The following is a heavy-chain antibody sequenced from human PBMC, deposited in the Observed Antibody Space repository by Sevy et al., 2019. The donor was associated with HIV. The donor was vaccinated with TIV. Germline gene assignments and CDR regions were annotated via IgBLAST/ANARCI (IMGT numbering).Heavy chain of an antibody. CDR2: INHSGST. CDR3: ARGYSSSWTDYYYYYGMDV. Sequence: SETLSLTCAVYGGSFSGYYWSWIRQPPGKGLEWIGEINHSGSTNYNPSLKSRVTISVNTSKNQFSLKLRSVTAADTAVYYCARGYSSSWTDYYYYYGMDVWGQGTTVTVSS. CDR1: GGSFSGYY. J-gene: IGHJ6*02. D-gene: IGHD6-13*01. V-gene: IGHV4-34*01.